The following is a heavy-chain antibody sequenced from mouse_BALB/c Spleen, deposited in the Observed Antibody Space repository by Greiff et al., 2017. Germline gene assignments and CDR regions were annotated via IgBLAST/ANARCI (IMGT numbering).Heavy chain of an antibody. CDR1: GYTFSSYW. CDR2: ILPGSGST. D-gene: IGHD2-1*01. Sequence: QVQLKESGAELMKPGASVKTSCKATGYTFSSYWIEWVKQRPGHGLEWIGEILPGSGSTNYNEKLKGKATFTADTSSNTAYMQLSSLTSEDSAVYYCARGDYGNYGDYWGQGTTLTVSS. V-gene: IGHV1-9*01. CDR3: ARGDYGNYGDY. J-gene: IGHJ2*01.